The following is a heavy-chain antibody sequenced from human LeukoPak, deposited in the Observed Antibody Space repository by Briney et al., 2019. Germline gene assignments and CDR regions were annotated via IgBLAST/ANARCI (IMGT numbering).Heavy chain of an antibody. Sequence: GGSLRLSCAASGFSFSDYAMDWVRQAPGKGLEWVSAISSNSAYIFYADSVEGRFTISRDNAKSSVSLQMSSLRDDDTAVYYCARIFRYQLIDYYALDVWGQGTTVTVSS. CDR2: ISSNSAYI. CDR3: ARIFRYQLIDYYALDV. J-gene: IGHJ6*02. V-gene: IGHV3-21*01. CDR1: GFSFSDYA. D-gene: IGHD2-2*01.